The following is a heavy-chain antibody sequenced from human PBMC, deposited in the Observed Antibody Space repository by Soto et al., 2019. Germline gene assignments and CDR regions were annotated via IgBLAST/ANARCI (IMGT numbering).Heavy chain of an antibody. CDR3: AKDQAVVVPAARHAWDNYYYYGMDV. CDR2: ISYDGSNK. CDR1: GFTFSSYG. J-gene: IGHJ6*02. V-gene: IGHV3-30*18. Sequence: QVQLVESGGGVVQPGRSLRLSCAASGFTFSSYGMHWVRQAPGKGLEWVAVISYDGSNKYYADSVKGRFTISRDNSKNTLYLQMNSLRAEDTAVYYCAKDQAVVVPAARHAWDNYYYYGMDVWGQGTTVTVSS. D-gene: IGHD2-2*01.